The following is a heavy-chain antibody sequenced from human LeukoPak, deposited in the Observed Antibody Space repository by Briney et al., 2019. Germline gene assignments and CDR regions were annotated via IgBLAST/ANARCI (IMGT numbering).Heavy chain of an antibody. Sequence: GGSLRLSSAASGFTVSSNYMCWVRQAPGKGLEWVSVIYSGGSTYYADSVKGRFTISRDNSKNTLYLQMNSLRAEDTAVYYCARVLSYGGNPQYGMEVWGQRTTVTVSS. CDR2: IYSGGST. J-gene: IGHJ6*01. CDR3: ARVLSYGGNPQYGMEV. CDR1: GFTVSSNY. V-gene: IGHV3-53*01. D-gene: IGHD4-23*01.